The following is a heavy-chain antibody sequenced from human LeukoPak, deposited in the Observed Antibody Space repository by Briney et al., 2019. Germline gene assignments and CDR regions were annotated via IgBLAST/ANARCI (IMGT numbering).Heavy chain of an antibody. CDR3: ARDLLAAITNTRGFDY. CDR1: GFTFCDYN. CDR2: IDISGGTI. Sequence: PGGSLRLSCAASGFTFCDYNMNWVHQAPGKGLEWVSDIDISGGTIYYADSVKGRFTISRDNAKNSLYLQMNSLRAEDTAVYYCARDLLAAITNTRGFDYWGQGTLVTVSS. D-gene: IGHD6-13*01. J-gene: IGHJ4*02. V-gene: IGHV3-48*01.